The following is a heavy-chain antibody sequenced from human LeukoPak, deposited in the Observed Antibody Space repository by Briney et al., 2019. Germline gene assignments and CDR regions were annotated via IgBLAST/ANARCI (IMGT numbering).Heavy chain of an antibody. CDR2: MSSGSRYI. V-gene: IGHV3-21*01. D-gene: IGHD3-3*01. CDR3: ARDRPTGASRLFVVQ. J-gene: IGHJ4*02. Sequence: GGSLRLSCAASGFTFSSYSMTWVRQAPGKGLEWVSSMSSGSRYIYYADSVRGRFTISRDNARNSLYLLMNSLRAEDTAVYYCARDRPTGASRLFVVQWGQGTLVTVSS. CDR1: GFTFSSYS.